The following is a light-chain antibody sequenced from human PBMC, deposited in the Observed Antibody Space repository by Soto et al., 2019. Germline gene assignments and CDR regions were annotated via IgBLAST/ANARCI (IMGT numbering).Light chain of an antibody. CDR1: QGISTY. Sequence: DIQMTQSPSTLSASVGDRVTITFRASQGISTYLNWYQQKPGKAPKLLIYAASSLQSGVPSRFSGSGSGTEFTLTISSLQPEDFATYYCQQFNNYPITLGQGTRLEIK. J-gene: IGKJ5*01. V-gene: IGKV1-17*01. CDR3: QQFNNYPIT. CDR2: AAS.